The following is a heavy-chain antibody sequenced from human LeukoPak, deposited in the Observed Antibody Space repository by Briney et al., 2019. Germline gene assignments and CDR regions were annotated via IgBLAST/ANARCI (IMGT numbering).Heavy chain of an antibody. D-gene: IGHD3-3*01. Sequence: SQTLSLTCTVSGGSLSSGSDYWSWIRQSAGKGLEWIGRIYASGSTNYNPSLKSRVTISVDTSKNQFSLKLSSVTAADTAVYYCARSGYSNFDYWGQGTLVTVSS. V-gene: IGHV4-61*02. CDR1: GGSLSSGSDY. CDR2: IYASGST. CDR3: ARSGYSNFDY. J-gene: IGHJ4*02.